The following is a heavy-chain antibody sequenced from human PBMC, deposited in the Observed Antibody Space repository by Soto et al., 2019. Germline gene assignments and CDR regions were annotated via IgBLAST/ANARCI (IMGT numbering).Heavy chain of an antibody. CDR1: GFTFSSYA. Sequence: GGSLRLSCAASGFTFSSYAIHWVRQAPGKGLEWVAVISYDGSNKYYADSVKGRFTISRDNSKNTLYLQMNSLRAEDTAVYYCARMASGYSYGSFDYWGQGTLVTVSS. D-gene: IGHD5-18*01. CDR3: ARMASGYSYGSFDY. J-gene: IGHJ4*02. V-gene: IGHV3-30-3*01. CDR2: ISYDGSNK.